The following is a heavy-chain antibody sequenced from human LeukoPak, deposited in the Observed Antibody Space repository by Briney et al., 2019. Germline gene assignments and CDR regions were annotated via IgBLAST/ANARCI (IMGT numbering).Heavy chain of an antibody. CDR3: ARDPDYTITMVGGSPGDY. J-gene: IGHJ4*02. CDR2: INPNSGGT. V-gene: IGHV1-2*06. D-gene: IGHD3-10*01. CDR1: GYTFTGYY. Sequence: ASVKVSCKASGYTFTGYYMHWVRQAPGQGLEWMGRINPNSGGTNYAQKFQGRVTMTRDTSISTAYMELSRLRSDDTAVYYCARDPDYTITMVGGSPGDYWGQGTLVTVSS.